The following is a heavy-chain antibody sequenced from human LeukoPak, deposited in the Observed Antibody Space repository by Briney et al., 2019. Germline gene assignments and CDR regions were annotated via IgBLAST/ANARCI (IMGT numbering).Heavy chain of an antibody. D-gene: IGHD4-23*01. CDR1: GYTFSSYE. Sequence: ASVKVSCKASGYTFSSYEINWVRQAPGQGLEWVGWIHPNSGKTGYAQKFQGRVTMTRDTSTETAFMELSSLKSDDTAIFYCARGHYGGNRYFDIWGQGTLVTVSS. J-gene: IGHJ4*02. CDR2: IHPNSGKT. CDR3: ARGHYGGNRYFDI. V-gene: IGHV1-8*01.